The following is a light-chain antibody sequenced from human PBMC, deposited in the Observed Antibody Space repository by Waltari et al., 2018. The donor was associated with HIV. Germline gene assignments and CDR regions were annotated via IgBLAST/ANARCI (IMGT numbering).Light chain of an antibody. J-gene: IGKJ1*01. CDR3: QQYNNWPPLT. CDR1: QSIGIN. Sequence: EIVLTQSPATLSLSPGERATLSCRASQSIGINLAWYQQKPGQAPRLLIYDASTRATGVPARFRGSGSGTEFTLSSLQSEDFAVYYCQQYNNWPPLTFGQGTKVEIK. CDR2: DAS. V-gene: IGKV3-15*01.